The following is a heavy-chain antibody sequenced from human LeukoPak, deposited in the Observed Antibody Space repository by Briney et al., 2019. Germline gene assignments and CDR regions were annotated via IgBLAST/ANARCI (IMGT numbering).Heavy chain of an antibody. CDR1: GGSFSGYY. CDR2: INHSGST. V-gene: IGHV4-34*01. CDR3: ARGPYGSGSSLDY. J-gene: IGHJ4*02. Sequence: SETLSLTCAVYGGSFSGYYWSWIRQPPGKGLEWIGEINHSGSTNYNPSLKSRVTISVDTSKNQFSLKLSSVTAGDTAVYYCARGPYGSGSSLDYWGQGTLVTVSS. D-gene: IGHD3-10*01.